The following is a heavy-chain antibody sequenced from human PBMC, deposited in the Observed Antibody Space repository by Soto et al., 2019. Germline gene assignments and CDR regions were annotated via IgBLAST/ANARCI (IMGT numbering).Heavy chain of an antibody. J-gene: IGHJ6*02. V-gene: IGHV3-30-3*01. CDR2: ISYDGSNK. CDR1: GFTFSSYA. Sequence: LRLSCAASGFTFSSYAMHWVRQAPGKGLEWVAVISYDGSNKYYADSVKGRFTISRDNSKNTLYLQMNSLRAEDTAVYYCARERRCSGGSCYVYYYYYGMDVWGQGTTVTVSS. CDR3: ARERRCSGGSCYVYYYYYGMDV. D-gene: IGHD2-15*01.